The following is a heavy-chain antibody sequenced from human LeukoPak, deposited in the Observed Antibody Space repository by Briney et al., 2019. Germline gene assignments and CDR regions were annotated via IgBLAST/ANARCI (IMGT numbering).Heavy chain of an antibody. Sequence: SETLSLTCAVYGGSFSNYYWSWIRQPPGKGLEWVGEINHSGSTNYNPSLKSRVTISVDTSKNQFSLKLISVPAADTAVYYCATLTGGDDAFDIWGQGTMVTVSS. V-gene: IGHV4-34*01. D-gene: IGHD4-23*01. J-gene: IGHJ3*02. CDR1: GGSFSNYY. CDR2: INHSGST. CDR3: ATLTGGDDAFDI.